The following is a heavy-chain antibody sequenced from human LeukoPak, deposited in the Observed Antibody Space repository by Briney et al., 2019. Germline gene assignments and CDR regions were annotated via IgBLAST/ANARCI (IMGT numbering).Heavy chain of an antibody. V-gene: IGHV3-23*01. Sequence: GGSLRLSCAVSGITLSNYGMSWVRQAPGKGPEWVAGISDSGGSTNYADSVKGRFTISRDNPKNTLYLQMNSLRAEDTAVYFCAKRGVVIRVILVGFHKEAYYFDSWGQGALVTVSS. CDR2: ISDSGGST. D-gene: IGHD3-22*01. J-gene: IGHJ4*02. CDR1: GITLSNYG. CDR3: AKRGVVIRVILVGFHKEAYYFDS.